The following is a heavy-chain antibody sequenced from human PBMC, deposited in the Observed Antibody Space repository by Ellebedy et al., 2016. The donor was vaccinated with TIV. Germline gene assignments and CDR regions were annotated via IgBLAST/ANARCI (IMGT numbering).Heavy chain of an antibody. CDR1: GGTFSSYA. J-gene: IGHJ4*02. CDR2: IIPIFGTA. D-gene: IGHD3-10*01. Sequence: SVNVSCXASGGTFSSYAISWVRQAPGQGLEWMGGIIPIFGTANYAQKFQGRVTITADESTSTAYMELSSLRSEDTAVYYCARANITMVRGVEGPSWSSFYYFDYWGQGTLVTVSS. V-gene: IGHV1-69*13. CDR3: ARANITMVRGVEGPSWSSFYYFDY.